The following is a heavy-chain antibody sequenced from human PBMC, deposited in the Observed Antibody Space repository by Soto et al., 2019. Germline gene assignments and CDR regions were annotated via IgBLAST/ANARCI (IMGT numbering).Heavy chain of an antibody. CDR3: ARLGVVTPVEYYGMDA. D-gene: IGHD2-15*01. CDR2: IDPSDSYT. CDR1: GYSFTSYW. J-gene: IGHJ6*02. V-gene: IGHV5-10-1*01. Sequence: GESLKISCKGSGYSFTSYWISWVRQMPGKGLEWMGRIDPSDSYTNYSPSFQGHVTISADKPISTAYLQWSSLKASDTAMYYCARLGVVTPVEYYGMDAWGQGTTVPVSS.